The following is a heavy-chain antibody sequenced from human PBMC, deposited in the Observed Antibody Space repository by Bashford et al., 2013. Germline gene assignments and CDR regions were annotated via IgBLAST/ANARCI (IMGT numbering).Heavy chain of an antibody. CDR3: TILLRSPHSGRYYGMDV. CDR1: GYSFSNYW. CDR2: IFPDDSDT. J-gene: IGHJ6*02. D-gene: IGHD2-15*01. Sequence: GESLKISCKGSGYSFSNYWIGWVRQMPGKGLEWMGIIFPDDSDTRYSPSFQGQVTISADKYISTAYLQWSSLKDSDTGMYYCTILLRSPHSGRYYGMDVWGQGTQVTVSS. V-gene: IGHV5-51*01.